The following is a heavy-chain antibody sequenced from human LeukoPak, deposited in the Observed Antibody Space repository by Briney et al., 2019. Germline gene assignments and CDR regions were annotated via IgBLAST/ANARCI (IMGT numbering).Heavy chain of an antibody. CDR3: ARWGLVAPGTYYYYYMDV. CDR2: INAYNGDT. Sequence: ASVTVSFTASGYTFTNYGVSWVRQAPGQGLEWMGWINAYNGDTHYAQNLRGRLTMTTDTSTSMAFMELRSLRPDDTAVYFCARWGLVAPGTYYYYYMDVWGRGTTVTVSS. D-gene: IGHD2-2*01. V-gene: IGHV1-18*01. J-gene: IGHJ6*03. CDR1: GYTFTNYG.